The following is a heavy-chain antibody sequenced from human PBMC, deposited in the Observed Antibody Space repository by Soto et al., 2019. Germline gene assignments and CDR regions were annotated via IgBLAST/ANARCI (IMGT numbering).Heavy chain of an antibody. V-gene: IGHV5-51*01. CDR1: GYTFTSYA. D-gene: IGHD2-15*01. J-gene: IGHJ4*02. CDR3: ARHRGGRCDY. Sequence: KVSCKASGYTFTSYAIHWVRQMPGKGLEWMGIIYPGDSDTRYSPSFQGQVTISADKSITTAYLQWSSLKASDTAMYYCARHRGGRCDYWGQGTLVTVSS. CDR2: IYPGDSDT.